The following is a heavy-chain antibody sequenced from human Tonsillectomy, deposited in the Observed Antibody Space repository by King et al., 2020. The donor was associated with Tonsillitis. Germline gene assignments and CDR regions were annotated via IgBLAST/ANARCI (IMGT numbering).Heavy chain of an antibody. CDR1: AGFISNYY. D-gene: IGHD3-16*01. CDR3: ASSLWARTFTRPTDAFDI. CDR2: IYYSGST. Sequence: QLQESGPGLVKPSETLSLTCTVSAGFISNYYWSWIRQPPGKGLEWIGYIYYSGSTNYNPSLKSRVTISVDTSKNQFSLNLSSVTAADTAMYYCASSLWARTFTRPTDAFDIWGQGTMVTVSS. V-gene: IGHV4-59*08. J-gene: IGHJ3*02.